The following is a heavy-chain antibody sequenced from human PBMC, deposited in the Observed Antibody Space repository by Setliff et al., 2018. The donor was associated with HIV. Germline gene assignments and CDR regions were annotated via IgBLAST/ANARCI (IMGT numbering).Heavy chain of an antibody. V-gene: IGHV4-4*09. CDR2: IYSTGDT. J-gene: IGHJ5*01. D-gene: IGHD1-26*01. CDR1: GGSISNFY. Sequence: PLETLSLTCSVSGGSISNFYWSWIRQPPGKGLEWVGHIYSTGDTNYNPSLKSRVTLSADTSKNQFSLKLSSVTAADTAVYYCARTTYSGSYFNDSWGQGTLVTVSS. CDR3: ARTTYSGSYFNDS.